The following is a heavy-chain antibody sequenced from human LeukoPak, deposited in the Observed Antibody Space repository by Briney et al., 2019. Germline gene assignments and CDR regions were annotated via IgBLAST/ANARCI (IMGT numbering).Heavy chain of an antibody. J-gene: IGHJ6*03. CDR1: GFTFSSFG. V-gene: IGHV3-21*01. D-gene: IGHD3-10*01. CDR2: ISSSGNYI. Sequence: GGSLRLSCATSGFTFSSFGISWVRQAPGKGLEWVSSISSSGNYIYYADSVKGRFTISRDNAKNSLYLEMNSLRVDDTAVYYCGLVRRNYYYYMDIWGNGTTVIISS. CDR3: GLVRRNYYYYMDI.